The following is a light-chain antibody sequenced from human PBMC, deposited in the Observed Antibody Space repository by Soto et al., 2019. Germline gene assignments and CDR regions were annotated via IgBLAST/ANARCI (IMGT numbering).Light chain of an antibody. CDR1: QNIRTN. J-gene: IGKJ2*01. V-gene: IGKV3-15*01. CDR2: GSS. CDR3: QHYYHWPPVYT. Sequence: EVVMTQSPASLSVSPGDRATLSCRASQNIRTNLAWYQQKVGQAPRLLIYGSSTRASGIPARFSGTGYGTEFTLTISSLQSEDFAVYYCQHYYHWPPVYTFGPGTKLDIK.